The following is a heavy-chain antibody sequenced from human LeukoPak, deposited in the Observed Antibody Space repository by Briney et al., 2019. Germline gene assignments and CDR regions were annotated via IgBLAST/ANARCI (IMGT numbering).Heavy chain of an antibody. CDR3: AKDPRSSYYDSSGYCDY. J-gene: IGHJ4*02. CDR2: IRYDGSNK. V-gene: IGHV3-30*02. Sequence: GGSLRLSCAASGFIFSNNGMHWVRQATGKGLEWVAFIRYDGSNKYYADSVKGRFTISRDNSKNTLYLQMNSLRAEDSAVYYCAKDPRSSYYDSSGYCDYWGQGTLVTVSS. D-gene: IGHD3-22*01. CDR1: GFIFSNNG.